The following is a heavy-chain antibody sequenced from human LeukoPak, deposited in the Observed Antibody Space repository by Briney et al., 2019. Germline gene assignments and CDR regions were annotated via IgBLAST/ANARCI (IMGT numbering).Heavy chain of an antibody. CDR1: GFTFSSYS. CDR2: ISSSSSTI. Sequence: PGGSLRLSCAASGFTFSSYSMNWVRQAPGKGLEWVSYISSSSSTIYYADSVKGRFTISRDNAKNSLYLQMNSLRAEDTAVYYCARGGYGDYLDYFDYWGQGTLVTVSS. D-gene: IGHD4-17*01. V-gene: IGHV3-48*01. J-gene: IGHJ4*02. CDR3: ARGGYGDYLDYFDY.